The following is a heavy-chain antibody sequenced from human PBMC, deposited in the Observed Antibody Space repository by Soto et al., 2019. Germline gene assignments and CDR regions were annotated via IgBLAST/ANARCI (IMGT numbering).Heavy chain of an antibody. CDR2: VIPILGTA. Sequence: QVQLVQSGAEVKKPGSSVKVSCKASGGSLRNSVISWVRQAPAQRLEWMGGVIPILGTANYAQKFQGRVTMTADEATSTAYIDLSCLSPDDTAVYYCARLGHPGHWGPGTLVIVSS. D-gene: IGHD3-10*01. CDR1: GGSLRNSV. CDR3: ARLGHPGH. J-gene: IGHJ4*02. V-gene: IGHV1-69*01.